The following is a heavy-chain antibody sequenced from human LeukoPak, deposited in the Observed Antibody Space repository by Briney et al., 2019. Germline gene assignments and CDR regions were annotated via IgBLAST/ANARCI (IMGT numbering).Heavy chain of an antibody. J-gene: IGHJ5*02. CDR1: GGSISSYY. V-gene: IGHV4-4*07. Sequence: SATLSLTCTVSGGSISSYYWSWIRPPAGKRLEWIGRIYTSGSTNYNPSLKSRVTMSVDTSKNQFSLKLSSVTAADTAVYYCAGRDAYDINWFDPWGQGTLVTVSS. CDR3: AGRDAYDINWFDP. CDR2: IYTSGST. D-gene: IGHD3-22*01.